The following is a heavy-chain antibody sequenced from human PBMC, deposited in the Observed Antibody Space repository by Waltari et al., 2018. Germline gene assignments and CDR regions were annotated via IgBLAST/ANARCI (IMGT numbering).Heavy chain of an antibody. Sequence: QVQLQQWGAGLVRPSETLSPTCDVYGVSLTDYYWTWIRQAPGKGLAWIGENNLGHITYYTPALGNRVTILLDKSKNQFSLRLDSVTAADTAVDYCVTGPRDKWVGRYSGEFFHHWGPGTLVTVSS. J-gene: IGHJ1*01. CDR3: VTGPRDKWVGRYSGEFFHH. CDR1: GVSLTDYY. D-gene: IGHD3-9*01. V-gene: IGHV4-34*02. CDR2: NNLGHIT.